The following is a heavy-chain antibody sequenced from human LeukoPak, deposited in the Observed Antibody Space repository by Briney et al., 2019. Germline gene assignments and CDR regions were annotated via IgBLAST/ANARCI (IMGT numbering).Heavy chain of an antibody. CDR1: GGTFSSYA. J-gene: IGHJ4*02. CDR2: IIPIFGIA. D-gene: IGHD6-19*01. V-gene: IGHV1-69*04. CDR3: ARIWEVGWYAY. Sequence: GSSVKVSCKASGGTFSSYAISWVRQAPGQGLEWMGRIIPIFGIANYAQKFQGRVTITADKSTSTAYMELSSLRSEGTAVYYCARIWEVGWYAYWGQGTLVTVSS.